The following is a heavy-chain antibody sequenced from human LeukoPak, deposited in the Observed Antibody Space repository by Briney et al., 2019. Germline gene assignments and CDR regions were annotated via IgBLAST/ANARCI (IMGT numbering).Heavy chain of an antibody. CDR3: ASEYSSSWYLFTDYYYGMDV. V-gene: IGHV1-8*01. D-gene: IGHD6-13*01. CDR2: MNPNSGNT. J-gene: IGHJ6*02. Sequence: ASVKVSCKASGYTFTSYDINWVRQATGQGLEWMGWMNPNSGNTGYAQKFQGRVTMTRDTSISTAYMELSRLRSDDTAVYYCASEYSSSWYLFTDYYYGMDVWGQGTTVTVSS. CDR1: GYTFTSYD.